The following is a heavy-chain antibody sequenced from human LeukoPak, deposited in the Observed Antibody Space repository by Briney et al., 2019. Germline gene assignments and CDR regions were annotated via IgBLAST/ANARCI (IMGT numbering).Heavy chain of an antibody. J-gene: IGHJ4*02. CDR2: INPNSGGT. CDR3: AREKVDTTMIRGFDH. D-gene: IGHD5-18*01. Sequence: ASVKVSCKASGYTFTGYYMHWVRQAPGQGLEWMGWINPNSGGTNDAQKFQGRVTMTRDMSTSTVYMELSSLRSEDTAVYSCAREKVDTTMIRGFDHWGQGTLVTVSS. V-gene: IGHV1-2*02. CDR1: GYTFTGYY.